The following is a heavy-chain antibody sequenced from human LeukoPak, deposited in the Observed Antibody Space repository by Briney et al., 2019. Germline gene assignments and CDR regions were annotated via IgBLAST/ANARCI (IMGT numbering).Heavy chain of an antibody. CDR2: INHSGST. Sequence: PSETLSLTCAASGGSLSDYYWNWIRQPPGKGLEWIGEINHSGSTNYNPSLKSRVTISVDTSRKQLFLRLSSVTAADTAMYYCARQTRYCSGGSCYSYYYYMDVWGKGTTVTISS. J-gene: IGHJ6*03. CDR1: GGSLSDYY. CDR3: ARQTRYCSGGSCYSYYYYMDV. D-gene: IGHD2-15*01. V-gene: IGHV4-34*01.